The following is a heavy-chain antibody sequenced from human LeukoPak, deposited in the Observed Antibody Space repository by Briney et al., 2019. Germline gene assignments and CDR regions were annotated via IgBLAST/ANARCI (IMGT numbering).Heavy chain of an antibody. Sequence: GGSLRLSCAASGFTFKNYWMTWVRQAPGKGLEWVANIQHDGNEKYYVDSVKGRFTISRDNAKNSLSLQMNSLTADDTAVYYCAREKIAARLPDYWGQGTLVTVSS. CDR2: IQHDGNEK. CDR1: GFTFKNYW. D-gene: IGHD6-6*01. CDR3: AREKIAARLPDY. J-gene: IGHJ4*02. V-gene: IGHV3-7*01.